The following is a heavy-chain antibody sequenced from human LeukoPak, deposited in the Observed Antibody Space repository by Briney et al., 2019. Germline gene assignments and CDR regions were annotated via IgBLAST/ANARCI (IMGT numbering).Heavy chain of an antibody. D-gene: IGHD5-18*01. CDR1: GFTFSSYA. J-gene: IGHJ4*02. CDR3: ARGYVDTAMVTDY. V-gene: IGHV3-30-3*01. Sequence: PGGSLSLSCAASGFTFSSYAMHWVRQAPGKGLEWVAVISYDGSNKYYADSVKGRFTISRDNSKNTLYLQMNSLRAEDTAVYYCARGYVDTAMVTDYWGQGTLVTVSS. CDR2: ISYDGSNK.